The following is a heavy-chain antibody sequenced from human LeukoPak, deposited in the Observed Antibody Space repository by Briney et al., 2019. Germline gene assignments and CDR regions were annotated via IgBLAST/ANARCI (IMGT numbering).Heavy chain of an antibody. CDR2: IYTSGST. CDR1: GGSISSYY. V-gene: IGHV4-4*07. D-gene: IGHD5-18*01. Sequence: SETLSLTCTVSGGSISSYYWSWIRQPAGKGLEWIGRIYTSGSTNYNPSLKSRVTMSVDTSKNQFSLKLTSVTAADTAVYYCARGQKYTSGYTVTELGSRYFDSWGQGTLVTVSS. CDR3: ARGQKYTSGYTVTELGSRYFDS. J-gene: IGHJ4*02.